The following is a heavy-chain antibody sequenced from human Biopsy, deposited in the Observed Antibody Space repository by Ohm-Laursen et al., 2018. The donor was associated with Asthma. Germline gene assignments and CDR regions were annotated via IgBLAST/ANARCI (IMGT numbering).Heavy chain of an antibody. V-gene: IGHV4-39*01. CDR2: IAYTGNT. D-gene: IGHD7-27*01. CDR3: ARHWNWGSFFDY. J-gene: IGHJ4*02. CDR1: GGSMSSSSYS. Sequence: SHTLSLTCTVSGGSMSSSSYSWGWIRQPPGGGLEWIGSIAYTGNTDIPSLRSRVTLSVDTSKHNFPRKLTSVTAADAAVFYCARHWNWGSFFDYWGQGMLVTVSS.